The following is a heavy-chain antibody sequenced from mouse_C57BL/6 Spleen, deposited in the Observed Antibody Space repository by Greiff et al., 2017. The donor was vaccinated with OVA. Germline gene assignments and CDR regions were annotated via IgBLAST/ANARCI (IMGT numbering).Heavy chain of an antibody. D-gene: IGHD1-1*01. CDR1: GYAFSSSW. V-gene: IGHV1-82*01. CDR3: ARESITTVVARYYYAMDY. Sequence: QVQLQQSGPELVKPGASVKISCQASGYAFSSSWMNWVKQRPGKGLEWIGRIYPGAGDTNYNGKVKGKATLTDDKSSSTAYMQLSSLTSEDSAVYFCARESITTVVARYYYAMDYWGQGTSVTVSS. J-gene: IGHJ4*01. CDR2: IYPGAGDT.